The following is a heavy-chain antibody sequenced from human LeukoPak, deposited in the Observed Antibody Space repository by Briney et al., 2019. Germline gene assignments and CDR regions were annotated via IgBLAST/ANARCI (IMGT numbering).Heavy chain of an antibody. CDR2: IILILDIA. CDR3: APDYGAYFDF. Sequence: GSSVEVSCKSSGGTFSSYAVSWVRQAPGQGLEWMGRIILILDIANYAQRFQGRVSITADKSTSTVYMELSSLTSDDTAMYYCAPDYGAYFDFWGQGTLVTISS. J-gene: IGHJ4*02. D-gene: IGHD4-17*01. V-gene: IGHV1-69*04. CDR1: GGTFSSYA.